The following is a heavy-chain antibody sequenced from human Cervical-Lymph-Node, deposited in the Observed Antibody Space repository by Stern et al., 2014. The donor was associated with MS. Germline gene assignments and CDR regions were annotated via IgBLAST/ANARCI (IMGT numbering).Heavy chain of an antibody. D-gene: IGHD2-2*01. J-gene: IGHJ5*02. CDR3: ARDWDIVVVPAAPTSGWFDP. Sequence: DQLVESGAEVKKPGASVKVSCKASGYTFTSYAMHWVRQAPGQRLEWMGWINAGNGNTKYSQKFQGRGTITSETSASTAYMELSSLRSEDTAVYYCARDWDIVVVPAAPTSGWFDPWGQGTLVTVSS. CDR2: INAGNGNT. CDR1: GYTFTSYA. V-gene: IGHV1-3*01.